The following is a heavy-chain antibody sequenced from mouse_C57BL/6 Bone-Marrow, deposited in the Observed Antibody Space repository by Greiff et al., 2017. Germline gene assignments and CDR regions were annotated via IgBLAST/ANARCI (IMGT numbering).Heavy chain of an antibody. CDR3: TTGVYYGSSYWYFDV. CDR2: IDPENGDT. D-gene: IGHD1-1*01. CDR1: GFNIKDDY. Sequence: VQLQQSGAELVRPGASVKLSCTASGFNIKDDYMHWVKQRPEQGLEWIGWIDPENGDTEYASKFQGKATITADTSSNTAYLQLSSLTSEDTAVYDCTTGVYYGSSYWYFDVWGTGTTVTVSS. J-gene: IGHJ1*03. V-gene: IGHV14-4*01.